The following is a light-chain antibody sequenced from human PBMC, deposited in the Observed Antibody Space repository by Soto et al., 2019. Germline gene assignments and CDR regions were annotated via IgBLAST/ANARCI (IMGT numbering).Light chain of an antibody. CDR3: SSYTSSSTYV. CDR2: EVS. V-gene: IGLV2-14*01. Sequence: QSVLTQPASVSGSPGQSLTVSCTGTSSDVGGYNYVSRYQQLPGKAPKLMIYEVSNRPSGVSDRFSGSKSGNTASLTISGLQAEDEADYYCSSYTSSSTYVFGTGTKVTVL. J-gene: IGLJ1*01. CDR1: SSDVGGYNY.